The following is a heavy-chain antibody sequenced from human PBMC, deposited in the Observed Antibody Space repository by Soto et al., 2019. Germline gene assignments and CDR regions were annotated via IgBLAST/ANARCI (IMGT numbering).Heavy chain of an antibody. CDR2: IYYSGST. J-gene: IGHJ4*02. D-gene: IGHD2-15*01. CDR1: GGSISSYY. CDR3: ARLLLDCSGGSCYPGNFDY. V-gene: IGHV4-59*01. Sequence: SETLSLTCTVSGGSISSYYWSWIRQPPGKGLEWIGYIYYSGSTNYNPSLKSRVTISVDTSKNQFSLKLSSVTAADTAVYYCARLLLDCSGGSCYPGNFDYWGQGTLVTVSS.